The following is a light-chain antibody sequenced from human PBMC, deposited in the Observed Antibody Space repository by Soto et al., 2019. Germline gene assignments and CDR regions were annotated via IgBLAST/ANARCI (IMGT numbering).Light chain of an antibody. J-gene: IGLJ3*02. V-gene: IGLV8-61*01. Sequence: QTVVTQEPSFSVSPGGTVTLTCGVSSGSVSTGYYPSWYQQTPGQAPRTLIYSTSTRSSGVPDRFSGSIVGNKAALTISGAQADDESDYYCVLYMGSGIWVFGGGTKVTVL. CDR1: SGSVSTGYY. CDR3: VLYMGSGIWV. CDR2: STS.